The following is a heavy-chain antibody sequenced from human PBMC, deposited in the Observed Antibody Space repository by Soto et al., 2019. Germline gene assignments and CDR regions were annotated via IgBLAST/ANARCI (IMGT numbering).Heavy chain of an antibody. J-gene: IGHJ2*01. D-gene: IGHD4-17*01. V-gene: IGHV1-69*02. Sequence: QDQLVQSGAEVKKPGSSVKVSCKAFGGPFSSHTFSWVLQAPEQGLEWMGRIIPVLGKTTYAQKFQGRVTITADESVTTVYMELNSLRTEDTAVYYCARPAFGDYWYFDLWGRGTLVTFSS. CDR2: IIPVLGKT. CDR1: GGPFSSHT. CDR3: ARPAFGDYWYFDL.